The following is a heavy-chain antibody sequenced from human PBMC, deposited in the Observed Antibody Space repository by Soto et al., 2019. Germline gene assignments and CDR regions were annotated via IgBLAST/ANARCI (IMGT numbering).Heavy chain of an antibody. CDR3: ARVRRYSYGQIDYYYGMDV. CDR2: IYYSGST. D-gene: IGHD5-18*01. Sequence: SETLSLTCTVSGGSISSGGYYWSWIRQHPGKGLEWIGYIYYSGSTYYNPSLKSRVTISVDTSKNQFSLKLSSVTAADTAVYYCARVRRYSYGQIDYYYGMDVWGQGTTVAVSS. CDR1: GGSISSGGYY. V-gene: IGHV4-31*03. J-gene: IGHJ6*02.